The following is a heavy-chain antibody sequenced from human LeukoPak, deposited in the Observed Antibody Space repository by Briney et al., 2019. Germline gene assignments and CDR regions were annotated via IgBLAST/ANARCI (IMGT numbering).Heavy chain of an antibody. Sequence: GGSLRLSCAASGFTFSSYWMSWVRQAPGKGLEWVANIKQDGSEKYYVDSVKGRFTISRDNAKNSLYLQMNSLRPEDTAVYYCARDFRVTTEYNWFDPWGQGTLVTVSS. CDR1: GFTFSSYW. J-gene: IGHJ5*02. D-gene: IGHD3-3*01. V-gene: IGHV3-7*03. CDR2: IKQDGSEK. CDR3: ARDFRVTTEYNWFDP.